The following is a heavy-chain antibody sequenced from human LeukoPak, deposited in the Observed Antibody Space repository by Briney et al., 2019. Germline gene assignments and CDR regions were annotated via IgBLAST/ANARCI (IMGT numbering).Heavy chain of an antibody. J-gene: IGHJ6*02. D-gene: IGHD2-8*01. CDR1: GYNFISYY. CDR2: INPSGGST. Sequence: ASVKVSCKASGYNFISYYMHWVRQAPGQGLEWMGIINPSGGSTSYAQKFQDRVTMTRDTSTSTVYMELTSLKSEDTAVYYCAREDVVLVDAVRYYYYGMDVWGQGTTVTVSS. V-gene: IGHV1-46*01. CDR3: AREDVVLVDAVRYYYYGMDV.